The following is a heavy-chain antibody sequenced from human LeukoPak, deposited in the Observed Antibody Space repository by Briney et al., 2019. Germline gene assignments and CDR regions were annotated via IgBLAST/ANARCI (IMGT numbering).Heavy chain of an antibody. CDR1: GLPFIIYE. J-gene: IGHJ3*02. CDR2: ISTSGSTV. V-gene: IGHV3-48*03. D-gene: IGHD2/OR15-2a*01. CDR3: AREGNNMCAFDI. Sequence: SLKIPSAASGLPFIIYEMHWVGPAPAKGLGWVSYISTSGSTVYYADSVKGRFTISRDDAKNALYVQMNSLRAEDTAVYYCAREGNNMCAFDIRGQGTVVTVSS.